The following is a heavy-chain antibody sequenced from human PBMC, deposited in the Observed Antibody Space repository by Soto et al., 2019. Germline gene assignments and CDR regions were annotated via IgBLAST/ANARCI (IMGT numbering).Heavy chain of an antibody. CDR3: ARDSLDILTGGWAFDI. Sequence: GGSLRLSCAASGFTFSSYSMNWVRQAPGKGLEWVSSISSSSSYIYYADSVKGRFTISRDNAKNSLYLQMNSLRAEDTAVYYCARDSLDILTGGWAFDIWGQGTMVTVSS. CDR2: ISSSSSYI. J-gene: IGHJ3*02. V-gene: IGHV3-21*01. CDR1: GFTFSSYS. D-gene: IGHD3-9*01.